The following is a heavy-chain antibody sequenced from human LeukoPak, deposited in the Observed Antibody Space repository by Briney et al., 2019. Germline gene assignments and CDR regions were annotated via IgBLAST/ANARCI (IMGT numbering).Heavy chain of an antibody. Sequence: HPGGSLRLSCAASGFTFSSYGMHWVRQAPGKGLEWVAVIWYDGSNKYYADSVKGRFTISRDNSKNTLYLQMNSLRAEDTAVYYCAKDQTFSRYSYGLGYDAFDIWGQGTMVTVSS. CDR3: AKDQTFSRYSYGLGYDAFDI. V-gene: IGHV3-30*02. D-gene: IGHD5-18*01. J-gene: IGHJ3*02. CDR2: IWYDGSNK. CDR1: GFTFSSYG.